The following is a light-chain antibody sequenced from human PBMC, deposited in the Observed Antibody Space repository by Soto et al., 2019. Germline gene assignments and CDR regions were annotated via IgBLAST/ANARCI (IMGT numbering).Light chain of an antibody. J-gene: IGLJ2*01. CDR2: DVF. CDR3: SSFTATSHVV. V-gene: IGLV2-14*01. CDR1: SSDVGAYNY. Sequence: QSVLTQPASVSGSPGQSITISCTGTSSDVGAYNYVSWYQQHPGKVPKLMIYDVFNRPSGVSNRFSASKSGNTAALTISGLQAEDEATYYCSSFTATSHVVFGGGTKLTVL.